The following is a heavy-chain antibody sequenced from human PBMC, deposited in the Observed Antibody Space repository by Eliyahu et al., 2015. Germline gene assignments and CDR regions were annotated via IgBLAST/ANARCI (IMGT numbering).Heavy chain of an antibody. CDR3: ARARGTTAGFDI. J-gene: IGHJ4*02. Sequence: QVQLQQWGAGLLKPSETLSLTCAVYGGSFSGYYWTWIRQPPGKGLEWIGEINHTGNTDYNPSXKSXVTISVDTAKNQLSLKVTSVTAADTAVYFCARARGTTAGFDIWGQGSLVTVSS. CDR1: GGSFSGYY. CDR2: INHTGNT. V-gene: IGHV4-34*01. D-gene: IGHD1-7*01.